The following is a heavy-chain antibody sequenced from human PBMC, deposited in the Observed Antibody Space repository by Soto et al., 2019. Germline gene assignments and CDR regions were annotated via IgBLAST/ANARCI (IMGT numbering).Heavy chain of an antibody. J-gene: IGHJ6*02. CDR2: ISGYNHNT. V-gene: IGHV1-18*04. Sequence: ASVKVSCKASGYTFTSYGINWVRQAPGQGLEWMGWISGYNHNTNYAQRLQGRVTMTTDTATSTAYTELRSLRSDDTAVYYCARNVTRIADSYYGMDVWGQGTTVTVS. CDR1: GYTFTSYG. CDR3: ARNVTRIADSYYGMDV. D-gene: IGHD2-15*01.